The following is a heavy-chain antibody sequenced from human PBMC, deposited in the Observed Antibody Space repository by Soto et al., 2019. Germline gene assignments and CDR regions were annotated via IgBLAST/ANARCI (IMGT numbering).Heavy chain of an antibody. V-gene: IGHV3-33*01. J-gene: IGHJ6*03. D-gene: IGHD3-3*01. CDR3: ARGPYYDFWSGKYYYYYMDV. Sequence: RRLSCAASGFTFSSYGMHGVRQAPGKGLEWVAVIWYDGSNKYYADSVKGRFTISRDNSKNTLYLQMNSLRAEDTAVYYCARGPYYDFWSGKYYYYYMDVWGKGTTVTVSS. CDR2: IWYDGSNK. CDR1: GFTFSSYG.